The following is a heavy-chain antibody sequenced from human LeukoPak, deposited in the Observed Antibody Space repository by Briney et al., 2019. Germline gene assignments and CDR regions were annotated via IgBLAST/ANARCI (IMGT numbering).Heavy chain of an antibody. J-gene: IGHJ4*02. Sequence: GGSRRLSCAASGFTFDDYAMHWVRQAPGKGLEWVSLISWDGGRTYYADSVEGRFTISRDNSKNSLYLQMSSLRAEDTALYYCAKDKFDGSGSYYFDYWGQGTLVTVSS. V-gene: IGHV3-43D*03. CDR1: GFTFDDYA. D-gene: IGHD3-10*01. CDR3: AKDKFDGSGSYYFDY. CDR2: ISWDGGRT.